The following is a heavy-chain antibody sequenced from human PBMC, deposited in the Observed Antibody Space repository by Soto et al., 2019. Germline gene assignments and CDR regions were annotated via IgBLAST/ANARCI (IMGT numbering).Heavy chain of an antibody. D-gene: IGHD1-20*01. CDR3: ARYKLVSRTSRTSLYYFDY. CDR1: GGTFSSYA. J-gene: IGHJ4*02. Sequence: SVKVSCKASGGTFSSYAISWVRQAPGQGLEWMGGIIPIFGTANYAHKFQGRVTITADKSTSTAYMELSSLRSEDTAVYYCARYKLVSRTSRTSLYYFDYWGQGTLVTVSS. V-gene: IGHV1-69*06. CDR2: IIPIFGTA.